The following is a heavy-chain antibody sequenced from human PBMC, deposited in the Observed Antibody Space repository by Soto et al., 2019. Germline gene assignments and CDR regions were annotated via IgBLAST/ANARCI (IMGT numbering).Heavy chain of an antibody. CDR1: GFGVSDHY. CDR3: ASDPYYYASGF. CDR2: ISGDGTTI. D-gene: IGHD3-10*01. V-gene: IGHV3-11*01. J-gene: IGHJ4*02. Sequence: PGGSLRLSCAASGFGVSDHYMTWIRQAPGKGLEWVSKISGDGTTIYYADSVKGRFTVSRDNAKNSVYLQMNSLRAEDTAVYYCASDPYYYASGFWGQGTLVTVSS.